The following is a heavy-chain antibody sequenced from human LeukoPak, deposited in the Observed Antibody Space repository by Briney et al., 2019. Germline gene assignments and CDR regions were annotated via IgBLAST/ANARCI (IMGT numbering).Heavy chain of an antibody. CDR1: GFTFSNYA. CDR2: ITGSGGNT. CDR3: AKWGDFDVLTGYYVPDF. J-gene: IGHJ4*02. V-gene: IGHV3-23*01. Sequence: GGSLRLSCAASGFTFSNYAMSWVRQAPGKGLEWVSAITGSGGNTYYADSVKGRFTISRDNSKNTLYLQMNSLRAVDTAVYYCAKWGDFDVLTGYYVPDFWGQGTLVTVSS. D-gene: IGHD3-9*01.